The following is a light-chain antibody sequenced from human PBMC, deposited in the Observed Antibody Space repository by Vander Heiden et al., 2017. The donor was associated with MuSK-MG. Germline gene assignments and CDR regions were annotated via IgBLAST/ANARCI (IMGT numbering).Light chain of an antibody. CDR3: AAWDDSLNGVV. J-gene: IGLJ2*01. Sequence: QSVLTQQPSPSGTPGQRVTISCSGRSSHIGSNTVNWYQQLPGTAPKLLIYSNNQRPSGVPDRFSGSKSGTSASLAISGLQSEDEADYYCAAWDDSLNGVVFGGGTKLTVL. CDR1: SSHIGSNT. CDR2: SNN. V-gene: IGLV1-44*01.